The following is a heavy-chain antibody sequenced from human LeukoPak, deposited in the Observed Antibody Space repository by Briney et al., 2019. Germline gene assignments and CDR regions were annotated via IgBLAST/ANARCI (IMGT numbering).Heavy chain of an antibody. J-gene: IGHJ4*02. CDR1: GYTFTSYG. D-gene: IGHD6-19*01. CDR3: ARDEMLRMLAVAVSFDY. CDR2: TSAYNGNT. V-gene: IGHV1-18*01. Sequence: ASVKVSCKASGYTFTSYGISWVRQAPGQGLEWMGWTSAYNGNTNYAQKLQGRVTMTTDTSTSTAYMELRSLRSDDTAVYYCARDEMLRMLAVAVSFDYWGQGTLVTVSS.